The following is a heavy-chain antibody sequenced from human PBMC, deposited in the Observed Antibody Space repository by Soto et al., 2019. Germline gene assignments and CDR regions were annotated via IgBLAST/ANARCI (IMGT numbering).Heavy chain of an antibody. J-gene: IGHJ6*02. D-gene: IGHD2-21*02. CDR2: ISAYNGNT. CDR1: GYTFTSYG. CDR3: ARDLVGIVVVTAIFQSDYYYGMDV. V-gene: IGHV1-18*04. Sequence: ASVKVSCKASGYTFTSYGISWVRQAPGQGLEWMGWISAYNGNTNYAQKLQGRVTMTTDTSTSTAYMELRSLRSDDTAVYYCARDLVGIVVVTAIFQSDYYYGMDVWGQGTTVTVSS.